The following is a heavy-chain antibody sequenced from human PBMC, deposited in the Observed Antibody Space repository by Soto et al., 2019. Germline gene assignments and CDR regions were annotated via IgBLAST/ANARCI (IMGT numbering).Heavy chain of an antibody. Sequence: QVQLVESGGGVVQPGRSLRLSCAASGFTFSTHGMHWVRQAPGKGLEWVAVISFDGSNKYYADSVKGRLTISRDNSKNTLYLQMNSLRAEDTALYYCAKDRVEAGLGEVDYWGQGTLVTVSS. CDR3: AKDRVEAGLGEVDY. J-gene: IGHJ4*02. D-gene: IGHD3-16*01. CDR2: ISFDGSNK. V-gene: IGHV3-30*18. CDR1: GFTFSTHG.